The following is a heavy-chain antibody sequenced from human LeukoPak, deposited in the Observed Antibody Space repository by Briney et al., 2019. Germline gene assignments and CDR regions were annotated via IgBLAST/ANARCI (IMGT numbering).Heavy chain of an antibody. J-gene: IGHJ4*02. CDR1: GGSISGDY. Sequence: PSETLSLTCTVSGGSISGDYWSWIRQPAGTGLEWIGRIYTSGRTIYNPSLKSRVTMSVDTSKNQFSLKLSSVTAADTAVYYCARISLTGYAPISGYFDYWGQGTLVTVSS. CDR2: IYTSGRT. D-gene: IGHD3-9*01. V-gene: IGHV4-4*07. CDR3: ARISLTGYAPISGYFDY.